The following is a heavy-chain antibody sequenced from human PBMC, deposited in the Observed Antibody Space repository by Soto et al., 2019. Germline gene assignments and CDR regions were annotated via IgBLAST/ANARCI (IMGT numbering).Heavy chain of an antibody. D-gene: IGHD3-3*01. J-gene: IGHJ5*02. Sequence: SETLSLTCAVSGGSISSGGYSWSWIRQPPGKGLEWIGYIYHSGSTYYNPSLRSRVTISVDRSKNQFSLKLGSVTAADTAVYYCARVVFWSGYYNWFDPWGQGTLVTVSS. CDR3: ARVVFWSGYYNWFDP. CDR1: GGSISSGGYS. CDR2: IYHSGST. V-gene: IGHV4-30-2*01.